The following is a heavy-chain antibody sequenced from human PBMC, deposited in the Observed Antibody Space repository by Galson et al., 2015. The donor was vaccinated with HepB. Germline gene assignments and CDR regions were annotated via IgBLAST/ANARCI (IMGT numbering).Heavy chain of an antibody. CDR1: GFTFSSYW. CDR3: ASPWGNEYSSSPNHGMDV. V-gene: IGHV3-7*03. D-gene: IGHD6-6*01. J-gene: IGHJ6*02. Sequence: SLRLSCAASGFTFSSYWMSWVRQAPGKGLVWVANIKQDGSAKYYVDSVKGRFTISRDNTNNSLFLQMNSLRAEDTAVYYCASPWGNEYSSSPNHGMDVWGRGTTVTVSS. CDR2: IKQDGSAK.